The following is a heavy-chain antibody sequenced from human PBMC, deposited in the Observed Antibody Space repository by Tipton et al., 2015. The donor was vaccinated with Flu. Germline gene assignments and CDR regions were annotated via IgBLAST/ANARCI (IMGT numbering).Heavy chain of an antibody. Sequence: GSLRLSCAASGFTFSTYEMNWVRQAPGKGLEWVSHISSSGSDIYYADSVKGRFTISRDNAKNSLYLQMNTLRVEDTAVYYCARGVYDSSGYFYPWGQGTLVSVSS. D-gene: IGHD3-22*01. J-gene: IGHJ5*02. CDR3: ARGVYDSSGYFYP. CDR1: GFTFSTYE. CDR2: ISSSGSDI. V-gene: IGHV3-48*03.